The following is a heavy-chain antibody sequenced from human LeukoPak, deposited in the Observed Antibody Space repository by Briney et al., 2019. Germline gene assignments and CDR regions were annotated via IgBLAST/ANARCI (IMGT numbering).Heavy chain of an antibody. D-gene: IGHD6-6*01. V-gene: IGHV3-23*01. Sequence: GGSLRLSCAASGFTFSNYAMSWVRQAPGKGLEWVSSISGSGVSTYYADSVRGRFTISRDNSNNALYLQMDSLRAEDTAVYYCANWIGSSSRDYWGQGTLVTVSS. CDR2: ISGSGVST. CDR3: ANWIGSSSRDY. CDR1: GFTFSNYA. J-gene: IGHJ4*02.